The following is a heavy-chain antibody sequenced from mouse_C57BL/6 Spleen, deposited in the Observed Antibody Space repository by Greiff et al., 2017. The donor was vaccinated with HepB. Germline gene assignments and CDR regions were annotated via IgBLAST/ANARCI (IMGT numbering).Heavy chain of an antibody. CDR1: GYSFTGYF. CDR3: ARSRGPITTVVATDYAMDY. D-gene: IGHD1-1*01. Sequence: EVQLQESGPELVKPGASVKISCKASGYSFTGYFMNWVMQSHGKSLEWIGRINPYNGDTFYNQKFKGKATLTVDKSSSTAHMELRSLTSEDSAVYYCARSRGPITTVVATDYAMDYWGQGTSVTVSS. J-gene: IGHJ4*01. V-gene: IGHV1-20*01. CDR2: INPYNGDT.